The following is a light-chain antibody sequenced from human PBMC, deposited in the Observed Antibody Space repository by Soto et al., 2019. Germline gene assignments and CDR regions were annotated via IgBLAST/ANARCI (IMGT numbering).Light chain of an antibody. Sequence: EIQMAQSPSTKSGSVGGKVNLTCRASQTISSWLAWYQQKPGKAHKLMIYKASTLKSGVPSRFSGIGSGTGFTLTISRLEPEDLAFSDGQQYKNCPPLTCGGGTKVDIK. CDR2: KAS. CDR3: QQYKNCPPLT. V-gene: IGKV1-5*03. J-gene: IGKJ4*01. CDR1: QTISSW.